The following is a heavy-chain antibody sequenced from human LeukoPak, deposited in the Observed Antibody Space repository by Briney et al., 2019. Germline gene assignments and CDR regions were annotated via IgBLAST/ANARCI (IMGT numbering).Heavy chain of an antibody. Sequence: ASVKVSFKASGYTFTSYGISWVRQAPGQGLEWMGWISANNGNTDYAQKVQGRVIMTTDTSTTTVYMELRSLRSDDTAVYYCARGNGAGSYWGQGTLVTVSS. V-gene: IGHV1-18*01. J-gene: IGHJ4*02. CDR1: GYTFTSYG. CDR2: ISANNGNT. CDR3: ARGNGAGSY. D-gene: IGHD4-17*01.